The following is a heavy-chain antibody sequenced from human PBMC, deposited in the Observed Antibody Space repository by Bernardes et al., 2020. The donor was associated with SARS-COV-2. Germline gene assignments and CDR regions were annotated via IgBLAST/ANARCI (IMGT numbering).Heavy chain of an antibody. CDR3: ARALPSRVSGYFDY. D-gene: IGHD3-3*01. CDR2: INPNTGGT. CDR1: GYTFTDYY. Sequence: ASVKVSCRTSGYTFTDYYIHWVRLAPGQGPEWMGWINPNTGGTNYAQRFQGNVTMTRDTSTSTAYMDLSRLISDDTAVYFCARALPSRVSGYFDYWGQGTLVTVSS. V-gene: IGHV1-2*02. J-gene: IGHJ4*02.